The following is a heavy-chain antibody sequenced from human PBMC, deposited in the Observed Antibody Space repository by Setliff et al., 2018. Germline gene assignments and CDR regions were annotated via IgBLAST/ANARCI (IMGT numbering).Heavy chain of an antibody. J-gene: IGHJ6*03. CDR1: GGSFSGYY. V-gene: IGHV4-34*01. CDR3: ARGGGSYYYYYMDV. CDR2: IDHSGST. Sequence: SETLSLTCAVYGGSFSGYYWSWIRQPPGKGLEWIGEIDHSGSTNYNPSLKSRVTISVDTSKNQFSLKLSSVTAADTAVYYCARGGGSYYYYYMDVWGKGTTVTVSS. D-gene: IGHD3-16*01.